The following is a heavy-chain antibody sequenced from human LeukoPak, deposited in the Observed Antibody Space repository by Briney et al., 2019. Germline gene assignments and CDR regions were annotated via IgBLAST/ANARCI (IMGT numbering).Heavy chain of an antibody. V-gene: IGHV3-21*01. Sequence: PGGSLRLSCAASGFTFSSYGMNWVRQAPGKGLEWVSSISSSSSYIYYADSVKGRFTISRDNAKNSLYLQMNSLRAEDTAVYYCARVSPGGSSTSCDDYWGQGTLVTVSS. CDR1: GFTFSSYG. J-gene: IGHJ4*02. CDR2: ISSSSSYI. D-gene: IGHD2-2*01. CDR3: ARVSPGGSSTSCDDY.